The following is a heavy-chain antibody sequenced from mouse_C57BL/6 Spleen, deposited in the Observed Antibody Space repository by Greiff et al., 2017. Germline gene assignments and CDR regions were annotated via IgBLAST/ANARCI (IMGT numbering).Heavy chain of an antibody. J-gene: IGHJ4*01. CDR3: ARLLGAMDY. D-gene: IGHD3-1*01. CDR1: GYSFTGYY. V-gene: IGHV1-42*01. CDR2: INPSTGGT. Sequence: DVQLQESGPELVKPGASVKISCKASGYSFTGYYMNWVKQSPEKSLEWIGEINPSTGGTTYNQKFKAKATLTVDKSSSTAYMQLKSLTSEDSAVYYCARLLGAMDYWGQGTSVTVSS.